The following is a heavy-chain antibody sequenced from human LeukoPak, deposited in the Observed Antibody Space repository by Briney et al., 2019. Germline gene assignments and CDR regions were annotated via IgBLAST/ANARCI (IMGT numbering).Heavy chain of an antibody. CDR2: IIPIFGTA. Sequence: SVKVSCKASGGTFSSYAISWVRQAPGQGLEWMGGIIPIFGTANYAQKFQGRVTITADESTSTAYMELSSLRSDDTAVYYCARDQAVVAPLLPDYWGQGTLVTVSS. D-gene: IGHD2-15*01. CDR1: GGTFSSYA. J-gene: IGHJ4*02. V-gene: IGHV1-69*13. CDR3: ARDQAVVAPLLPDY.